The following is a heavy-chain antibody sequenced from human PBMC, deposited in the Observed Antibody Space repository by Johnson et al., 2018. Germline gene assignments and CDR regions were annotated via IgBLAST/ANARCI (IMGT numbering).Heavy chain of an antibody. CDR1: GGSISSSSYY. CDR2: IYYSGST. D-gene: IGHD3-10*01. Sequence: QVQLQESGPGLVKPSETLSLTCTVSGGSISSSSYYWGWIRQPPGKGLEWIGSIYYSGSTYYNPSLKSRVTIPVDTSKNQFSLKLSSLTAADTAVDYCARIQRLWVGELAPAFQHWGQGTLGTVSS. CDR3: ARIQRLWVGELAPAFQH. V-gene: IGHV4-39*07. J-gene: IGHJ1*01.